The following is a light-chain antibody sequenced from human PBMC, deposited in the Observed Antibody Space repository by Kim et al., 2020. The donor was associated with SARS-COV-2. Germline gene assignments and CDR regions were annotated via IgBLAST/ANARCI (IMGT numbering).Light chain of an antibody. CDR1: SSDGGGYNY. CDR2: EVS. Sequence: GQSVTISCTGTSSDGGGYNYVSWYQQHPGKAPKLMIYEVSNRPSGVSNRFSGSKSGNTASLTISGLQAEDEADYYCSSYTSSSTVVFGGGTQLTVL. V-gene: IGLV2-14*01. CDR3: SSYTSSSTVV. J-gene: IGLJ2*01.